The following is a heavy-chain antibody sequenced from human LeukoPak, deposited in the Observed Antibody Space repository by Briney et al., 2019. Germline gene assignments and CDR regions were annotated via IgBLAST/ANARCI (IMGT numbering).Heavy chain of an antibody. V-gene: IGHV3-23*01. CDR1: GFTFSSYA. CDR3: ASLLLWFGEFNFGY. J-gene: IGHJ4*02. D-gene: IGHD3-10*01. Sequence: GGSLRLSCAASGFTFSSYAMSWVRQAPGKGLEWVSAISGSGGSTYYADSVKGRFTISRDNSKNTLYLQMNSLRAEDTAVYYCASLLLWFGEFNFGYWGQGTLVTVSS. CDR2: ISGSGGST.